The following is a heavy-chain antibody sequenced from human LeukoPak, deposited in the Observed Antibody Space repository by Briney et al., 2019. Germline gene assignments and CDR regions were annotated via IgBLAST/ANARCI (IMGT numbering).Heavy chain of an antibody. CDR3: ARDRGIAARRPQDWYFDL. D-gene: IGHD6-6*01. CDR2: ISAYNGNT. CDR1: GYTFTSYG. Sequence: GASVKVSCKASGYTFTSYGISWVRQAPGQGLEWMGWISAYNGNTNYAQKLQGRVTMTTDTSTSTAYMELRSLRSDDTAVYYCARDRGIAARRPQDWYFDLWGRGTLVTVSS. J-gene: IGHJ2*01. V-gene: IGHV1-18*01.